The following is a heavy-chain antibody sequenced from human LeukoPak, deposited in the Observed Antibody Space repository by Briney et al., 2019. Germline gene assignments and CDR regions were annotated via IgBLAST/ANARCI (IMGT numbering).Heavy chain of an antibody. Sequence: GGSLRLPCAASGVTFSSYSMNWVRQAPGKGLEWVSSISSSSSYIYYADSVKGRFTISRDNAKNSLYLQMNSLRAEDTAVYYCARDPRHCSSTSCYPDWGQGTLVTVSS. CDR2: ISSSSSYI. D-gene: IGHD2-2*01. CDR1: GVTFSSYS. CDR3: ARDPRHCSSTSCYPD. J-gene: IGHJ4*02. V-gene: IGHV3-21*01.